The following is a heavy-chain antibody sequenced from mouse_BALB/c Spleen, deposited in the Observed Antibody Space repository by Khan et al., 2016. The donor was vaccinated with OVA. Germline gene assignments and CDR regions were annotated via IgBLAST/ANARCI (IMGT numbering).Heavy chain of an antibody. Sequence: QVQLKESGPGLVAPSQSLSITCTISGFSLTNYGIHWVRQPPGKGLEWLVVIWSDGSTNYNSALKSRLTISKDNSKNQIFLKMDSLQTDDTTIYFCAGEPYYHYDIMDYWGQGTSVTVSS. CDR2: IWSDGST. CDR3: AGEPYYHYDIMDY. V-gene: IGHV2-6-1*01. D-gene: IGHD2-4*01. J-gene: IGHJ4*01. CDR1: GFSLTNYG.